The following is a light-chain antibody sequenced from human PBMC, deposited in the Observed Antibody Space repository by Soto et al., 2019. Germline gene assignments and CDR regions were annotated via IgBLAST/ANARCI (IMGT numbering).Light chain of an antibody. V-gene: IGLV2-14*01. J-gene: IGLJ1*01. CDR1: TSDVGDYVS. CDR3: CSRTNSTV. CDR2: EVS. Sequence: QSVLTQPASVSGSPGQSITICCTGTTSDVGDYVSVSWYQQHPGKAPKLMIYEVSNRPSGLSNRFSGSKSGNTASLTISGLQAEDEADYYCCSRTNSTVFGTGTKLTVL.